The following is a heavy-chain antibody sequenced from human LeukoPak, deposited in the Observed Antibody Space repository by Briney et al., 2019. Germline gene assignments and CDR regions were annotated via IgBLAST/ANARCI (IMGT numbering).Heavy chain of an antibody. CDR2: IRYDGSNK. J-gene: IGHJ4*02. V-gene: IGHV3-30*02. D-gene: IGHD2-15*01. CDR3: AKVEAMVVAATMDY. Sequence: GGSLRLSCAASGFTFSSYGMHWVRQAPGKGLEWVAFIRYDGSNKYYADSVKGRFTISRDNSKNTLYLQMNSLRAEDTAVYYCAKVEAMVVAATMDYWGQGTLVTVSS. CDR1: GFTFSSYG.